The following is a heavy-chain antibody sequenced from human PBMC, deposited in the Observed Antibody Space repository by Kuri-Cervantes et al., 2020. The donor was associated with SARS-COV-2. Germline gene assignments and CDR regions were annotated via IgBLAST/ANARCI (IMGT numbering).Heavy chain of an antibody. J-gene: IGHJ6*02. CDR3: ANLREVEYYGMDV. D-gene: IGHD1-26*01. Sequence: SVKVSCKASGGTFSSYAISWVRQAPGQGLEWMGGIIPIFGTANYAQRFQSRVTITADESTSTAYMELSSLRSEDTAVYYCANLREVEYYGMDVWGQGTTVTVSS. CDR2: IIPIFGTA. V-gene: IGHV1-69*13. CDR1: GGTFSSYA.